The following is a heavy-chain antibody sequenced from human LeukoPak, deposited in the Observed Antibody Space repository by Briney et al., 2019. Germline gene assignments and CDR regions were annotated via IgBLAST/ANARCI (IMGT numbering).Heavy chain of an antibody. CDR3: ARPYGDGYNTYYFDY. D-gene: IGHD5-24*01. CDR1: GYSFTSYW. Sequence: GESLKISCKGSGYSFTSYWISWVRPMPGKGLEWMGIIYPGDSDTRYSPSFQGQVTISADKSISTAYLQWSSLKASDTAMYYCARPYGDGYNTYYFDYWGRGTLVTVSS. CDR2: IYPGDSDT. J-gene: IGHJ4*02. V-gene: IGHV5-51*01.